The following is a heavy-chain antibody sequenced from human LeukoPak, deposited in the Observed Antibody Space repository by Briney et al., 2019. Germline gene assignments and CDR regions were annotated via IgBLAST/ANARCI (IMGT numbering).Heavy chain of an antibody. V-gene: IGHV4-4*02. Sequence: SETLSLTCAVSGGSISSSNWWSWVRQPPGKGLEWIGEIYHSGSTNYNPSLKSRVTISVDTSKNQFSLKLSSVTAADTAVYYCARGMMAAAGTLDYWGQGTLVTVSS. J-gene: IGHJ4*02. D-gene: IGHD6-13*01. CDR1: GGSISSSNW. CDR2: IYHSGST. CDR3: ARGMMAAAGTLDY.